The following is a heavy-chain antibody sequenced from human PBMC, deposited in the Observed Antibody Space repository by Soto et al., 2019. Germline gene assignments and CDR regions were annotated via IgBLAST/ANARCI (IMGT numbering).Heavy chain of an antibody. CDR3: ARHNYGSGSTYFDY. J-gene: IGHJ4*01. CDR1: VASISSGGYY. CDR2: IYYSGST. V-gene: IGHV4-31*03. D-gene: IGHD3-10*01. Sequence: PSETLSLTCTVSVASISSGGYYWSWIRQHPGEGLEWIGYIYYSGSTSYNPSLKSRVTISVDTSKNQFSLKLNSMTAADTAVYYCARHNYGSGSTYFDYWGEGTLVTVSS.